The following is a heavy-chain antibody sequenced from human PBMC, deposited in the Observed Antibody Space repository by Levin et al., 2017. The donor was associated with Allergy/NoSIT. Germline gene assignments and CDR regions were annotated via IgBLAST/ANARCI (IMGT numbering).Heavy chain of an antibody. CDR2: INHSGCT. CDR3: ARGPRGFGVYDEKRGFDY. V-gene: IGHV4-34*01. Sequence: SQTLSLTCAVYGGSFSGYYWSWIRPPPGKGLEWIGEINHSGCTNYNPSLKSRVTISVDTSKNQFSLKVSSVTAAATAVYYCARGPRGFGVYDEKRGFDYWGQGTLVTVSS. D-gene: IGHD5/OR15-5a*01. J-gene: IGHJ4*02. CDR1: GGSFSGYY.